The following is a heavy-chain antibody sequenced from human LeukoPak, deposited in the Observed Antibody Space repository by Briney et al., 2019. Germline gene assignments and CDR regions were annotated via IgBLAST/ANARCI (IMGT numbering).Heavy chain of an antibody. CDR1: GYTFTSYG. CDR2: ISAYNGNT. V-gene: IGHV1-18*01. J-gene: IGHJ4*02. Sequence: GASVKVSCKASGYTFTSYGISWVRQAPGQGLEWIGWISAYNGNTNYAQKLQGRVTMTTDTSTSTAYMELRSLSSDDTAVYYCARVVELELSFDYWGQGTLVTVSS. D-gene: IGHD1-7*01. CDR3: ARVVELELSFDY.